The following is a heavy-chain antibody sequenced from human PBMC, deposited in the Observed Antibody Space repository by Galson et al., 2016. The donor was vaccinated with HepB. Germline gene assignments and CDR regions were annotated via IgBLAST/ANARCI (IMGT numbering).Heavy chain of an antibody. J-gene: IGHJ1*01. D-gene: IGHD4-17*01. CDR3: ARLRRYGDLAPPH. V-gene: IGHV4-39*01. CDR2: IYYSGNT. Sequence: ETLSLTCTVSGGSVNISNYYWGWIRQPPGKGLEWIGTIYYSGNTCHNPSLKSRVTISVDTSKNQFSLKLTSVTAADTALYYCARLRRYGDLAPPHWGQGTLVIVSS. CDR1: GGSVNISNYY.